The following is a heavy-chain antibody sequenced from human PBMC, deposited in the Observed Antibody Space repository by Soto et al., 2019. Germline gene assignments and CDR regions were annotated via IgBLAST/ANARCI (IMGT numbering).Heavy chain of an antibody. V-gene: IGHV4-34*01. D-gene: IGHD6-13*01. J-gene: IGHJ4*02. CDR3: ARSLPGGIAAAGHTSYYFAY. CDR2: INHSGST. Sequence: SETLSLTCAVYGGSFSGYYWSWIRQPPGKGLEWIGEINHSGSTNYNPSLKSRVTISVDTSKNQFSLKLSSVTAADTAVYYCARSLPGGIAAAGHTSYYFAYWGQGTLVTVSS. CDR1: GGSFSGYY.